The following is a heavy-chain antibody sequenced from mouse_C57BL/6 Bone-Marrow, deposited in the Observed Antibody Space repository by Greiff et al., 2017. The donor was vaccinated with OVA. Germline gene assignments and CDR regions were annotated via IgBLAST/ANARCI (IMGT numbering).Heavy chain of an antibody. J-gene: IGHJ2*01. CDR1: GFTFSSYG. Sequence: EVMLVESGGDLVKPGGSLKLSCAASGFTFSSYGMSWVRQTPDKRLEWVATISSGGSYTYYPDSVKGRFTISRDNAKNTLYLQMSSLKSEDTAMYYCARRGDYGSFFDYWGQGTTLTVSS. D-gene: IGHD1-1*01. V-gene: IGHV5-6*02. CDR3: ARRGDYGSFFDY. CDR2: ISSGGSYT.